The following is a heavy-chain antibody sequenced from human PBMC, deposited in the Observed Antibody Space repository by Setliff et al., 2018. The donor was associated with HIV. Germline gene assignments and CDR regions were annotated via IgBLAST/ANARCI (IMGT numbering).Heavy chain of an antibody. CDR2: IIPRVDTG. CDR3: AREAYSYGYVLPATRFWSSFDS. CDR1: GVTFSNYP. D-gene: IGHD5-18*01. J-gene: IGHJ4*02. Sequence: SVKVSCKASGVTFSNYPITWVRQAPGQGLEWMGRIIPRVDTGDYAQKFQGRVTISADRATSTAYMELSSLRSEDTALYYCAREAYSYGYVLPATRFWSSFDSWGQGTLVTVSS. V-gene: IGHV1-69*08.